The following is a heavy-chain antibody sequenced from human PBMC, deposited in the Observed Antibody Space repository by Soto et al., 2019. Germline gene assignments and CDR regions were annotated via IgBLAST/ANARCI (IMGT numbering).Heavy chain of an antibody. V-gene: IGHV4-38-2*01. D-gene: IGHD6-6*01. Sequence: ASETLSLTCAVSGYSISSGYYWGWIRQPPGKGLEWIGSIYHSGSTYYNPSLKSRVTISVDTSKNQFSLKLSSVTAADTAVYYCARGSGEYSSSRPVSWGQGTLVTVSS. J-gene: IGHJ4*02. CDR2: IYHSGST. CDR1: GYSISSGYY. CDR3: ARGSGEYSSSRPVS.